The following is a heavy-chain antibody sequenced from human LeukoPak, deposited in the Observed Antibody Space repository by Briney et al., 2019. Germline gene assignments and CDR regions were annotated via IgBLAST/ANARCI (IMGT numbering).Heavy chain of an antibody. CDR2: INPNSGGT. V-gene: IGHV1-2*02. Sequence: ASVKVSCKASGYTFTGYYMHWVRQAPGQGLEWMGWINPNSGGTNYAQKFQGRVAMTRDTSISTAYMELSRLRSDDTAVYYCARVPYSGSHPTLSLRKGYFDYWGQGTLVTVSS. D-gene: IGHD1-26*01. CDR1: GYTFTGYY. CDR3: ARVPYSGSHPTLSLRKGYFDY. J-gene: IGHJ4*02.